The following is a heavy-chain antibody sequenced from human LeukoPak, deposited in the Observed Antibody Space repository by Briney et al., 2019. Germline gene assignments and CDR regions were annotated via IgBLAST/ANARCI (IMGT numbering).Heavy chain of an antibody. J-gene: IGHJ3*02. CDR2: ISASGGST. Sequence: PGGSLRLYCAASGFTFSSYAMSWVRQAPGKGQHWISVISASGGSTYYADSVKGRFTISRDNSKNTLYLQMNSLSAEDTAVYYCAKDITYYYGSGTYGAFDIWGQGTMVTVSS. CDR1: GFTFSSYA. D-gene: IGHD3-10*01. V-gene: IGHV3-23*01. CDR3: AKDITYYYGSGTYGAFDI.